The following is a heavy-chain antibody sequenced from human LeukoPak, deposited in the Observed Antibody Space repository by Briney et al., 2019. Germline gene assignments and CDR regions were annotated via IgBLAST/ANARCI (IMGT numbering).Heavy chain of an antibody. CDR3: ARGLGIAGAGPYDY. CDR2: ITTYNGNT. D-gene: IGHD6-13*01. V-gene: IGHV1-18*01. Sequence: ASVKVSCKASGYTFTSYSISSVRQAPGQGLEWRGWITTYNGNTNYAQKLQGRVTMTTDTSTSTAYMELRSLGSDDTAVYYCARGLGIAGAGPYDYWGQGTRVTLSS. J-gene: IGHJ4*02. CDR1: GYTFTSYS.